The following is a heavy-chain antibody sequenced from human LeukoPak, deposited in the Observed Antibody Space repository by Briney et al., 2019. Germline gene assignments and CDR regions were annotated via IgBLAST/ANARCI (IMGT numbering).Heavy chain of an antibody. CDR2: IYSGGTT. CDR3: ARDLRDSRLSPFDY. J-gene: IGHJ4*02. D-gene: IGHD3-22*01. V-gene: IGHV3-66*01. CDR1: GFTVSSNF. Sequence: GGSLRLSCAASGFTVSSNFMSWVRQAPGKGLEWVSVIYSGGTTYYANSVEGRFTISRDNSKNTLYLQMNSLRAEDTAVYYCARDLRDSRLSPFDYWGQGTLVTVSS.